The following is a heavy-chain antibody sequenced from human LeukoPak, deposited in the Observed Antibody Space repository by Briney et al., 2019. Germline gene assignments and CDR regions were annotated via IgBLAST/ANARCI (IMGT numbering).Heavy chain of an antibody. D-gene: IGHD3-22*01. CDR2: IPGSGGAT. Sequence: GGSLRLSCEASGFTFSSYAIRWVRQAPGTGLEWVSSIPGSGGATYYADSVRGRFGISRDSSKNTVYLQMNSLRDEDTAVYYCARARPWDSSRSYYFGMDVWGHGTTVTVSS. CDR1: GFTFSSYA. J-gene: IGHJ6*02. CDR3: ARARPWDSSRSYYFGMDV. V-gene: IGHV3-23*01.